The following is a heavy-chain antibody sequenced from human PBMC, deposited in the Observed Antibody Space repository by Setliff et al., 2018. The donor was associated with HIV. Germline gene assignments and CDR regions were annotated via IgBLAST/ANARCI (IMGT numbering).Heavy chain of an antibody. J-gene: IGHJ2*01. CDR1: GGSSSGYY. D-gene: IGHD2-2*01. V-gene: IGHV4-34*01. CDR2: INHSGST. CDR3: ARGPAEWQIVVVPAAHWYFDL. Sequence: SETLSLTCAVYGGSSSGYYWNWIRQSPGKGLEWIGEINHSGSTNYNPSLKSRITISVDTSKKQFSLKLNSVTAADTAVYYCARGPAEWQIVVVPAAHWYFDLWGRGTLVTVSS.